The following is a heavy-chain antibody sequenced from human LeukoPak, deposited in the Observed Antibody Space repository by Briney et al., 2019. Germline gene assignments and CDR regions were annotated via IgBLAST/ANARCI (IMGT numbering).Heavy chain of an antibody. Sequence: GGSLRLSCAASGFTFSTYWMSWVRQAPGKGLEWVANIKQDGTDKYYVDSVKGRFTISRDNAKNSLYLQMNALRAEDTAVYYCARDRFYASGSYCGRFDYWGQGTLVTVSS. J-gene: IGHJ4*02. CDR2: IKQDGTDK. D-gene: IGHD3-10*01. CDR1: GFTFSTYW. V-gene: IGHV3-7*01. CDR3: ARDRFYASGSYCGRFDY.